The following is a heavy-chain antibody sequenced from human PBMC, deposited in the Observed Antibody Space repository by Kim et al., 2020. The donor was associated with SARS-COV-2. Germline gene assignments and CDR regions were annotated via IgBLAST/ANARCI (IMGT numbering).Heavy chain of an antibody. Sequence: GGSLRLSCAASGFTFSSYAMHWVRRAPGKGLEWVAVISYDGSNKYYADSVKGRFTISRDNSKNTLYLQMNSLRAEDTAVYYCARDLLVVVPAAISCGFDYWGQGTLVTVSS. J-gene: IGHJ4*02. D-gene: IGHD2-2*01. CDR2: ISYDGSNK. CDR3: ARDLLVVVPAAISCGFDY. CDR1: GFTFSSYA. V-gene: IGHV3-30-3*01.